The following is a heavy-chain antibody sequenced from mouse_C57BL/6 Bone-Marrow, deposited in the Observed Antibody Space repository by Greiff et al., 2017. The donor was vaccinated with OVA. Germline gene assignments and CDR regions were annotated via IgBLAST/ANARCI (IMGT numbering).Heavy chain of an antibody. D-gene: IGHD2-4*01. Sequence: EVQRVESGPVLVKPGASVKMSCKASGYTFTDYYMNWVKQSPGKSLEWIGVINPYNGGTSYNQKFKGKATLTVDKSSSTAYMELNSLTSEDSAVYYCARGYDFPGCAYWGQGTLVTVSA. CDR1: GYTFTDYY. J-gene: IGHJ3*01. CDR2: INPYNGGT. CDR3: ARGYDFPGCAY. V-gene: IGHV1-19*01.